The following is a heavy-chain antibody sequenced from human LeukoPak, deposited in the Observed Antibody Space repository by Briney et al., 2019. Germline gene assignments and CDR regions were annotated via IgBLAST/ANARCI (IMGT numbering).Heavy chain of an antibody. V-gene: IGHV4-39*01. CDR3: ARNTFSSGWFRDFDY. D-gene: IGHD6-19*01. Sequence: PSETLSLTCTVSGGSISSSSYYWGWIRQPPGKGLEWIGSIYYSGSTYYNPSLKSRVTISVDTSKNQFSLKLSSVTAADTAVYYCARNTFSSGWFRDFDYWGQGTLVTVSS. J-gene: IGHJ4*02. CDR1: GGSISSSSYY. CDR2: IYYSGST.